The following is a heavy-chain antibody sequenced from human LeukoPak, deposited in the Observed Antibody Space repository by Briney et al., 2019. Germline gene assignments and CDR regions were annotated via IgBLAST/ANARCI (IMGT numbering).Heavy chain of an antibody. CDR1: GGSISSGDYY. Sequence: SQTLSLTCTVSGGSISSGDYYWSWIRQPPGKGLEWIGYIYYRGSTYYNPSLKSRVTISVDTSKNQFSLKLSSVTAADTAVYYCARYDSSGPRADYYDYWGQGTLVTVSS. V-gene: IGHV4-30-4*01. CDR2: IYYRGST. J-gene: IGHJ4*02. CDR3: ARYDSSGPRADYYDY. D-gene: IGHD3-22*01.